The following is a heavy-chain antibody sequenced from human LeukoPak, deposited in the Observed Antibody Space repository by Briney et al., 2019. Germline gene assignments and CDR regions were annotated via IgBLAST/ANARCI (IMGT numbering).Heavy chain of an antibody. CDR1: GFTFSSYG. Sequence: GGSLRLSCAASGFTFSSYGMHWVRQAPGKGLEWVAVILYDGSNKYYADSVKGRFTISRDNSKNTLYLQMNSLRAEDTAVYYCAKALLTLNWGSSYFDLWGRGTLVTVSS. J-gene: IGHJ2*01. CDR2: ILYDGSNK. D-gene: IGHD7-27*01. V-gene: IGHV3-33*05. CDR3: AKALLTLNWGSSYFDL.